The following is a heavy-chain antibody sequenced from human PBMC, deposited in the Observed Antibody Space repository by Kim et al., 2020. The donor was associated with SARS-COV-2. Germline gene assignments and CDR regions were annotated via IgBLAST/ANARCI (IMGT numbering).Heavy chain of an antibody. J-gene: IGHJ6*02. V-gene: IGHV3-48*02. CDR3: ARTAEYQLLLVDYYYGMDV. Sequence: GGSLRLSCAASGFTFSSYSMNWVRQAPGKGLEWVSYISSSSSTIYYAESVKGRFTISRDKAKNSLYLQMNSLRDEDTAVYYCARTAEYQLLLVDYYYGMDVWGQGTTVTVSS. CDR1: GFTFSSYS. CDR2: ISSSSSTI. D-gene: IGHD2-2*01.